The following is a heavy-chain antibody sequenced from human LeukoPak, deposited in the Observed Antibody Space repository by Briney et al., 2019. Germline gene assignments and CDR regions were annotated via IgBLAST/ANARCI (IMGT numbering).Heavy chain of an antibody. CDR2: ISTSSTTM. D-gene: IGHD5-12*01. J-gene: IGHJ4*02. CDR1: GFTFSSFF. CDR3: ARAGSHRNSGYDY. V-gene: IGHV3-48*04. Sequence: GGSLRLSCAASGFTFSSFFMNWVRQAAGKGLEWVSYISTSSTTMYYADSVKGRFTISRDNAKNSLYLQMNSLRAEDTAVYYCARAGSHRNSGYDYWGQGILVTVSS.